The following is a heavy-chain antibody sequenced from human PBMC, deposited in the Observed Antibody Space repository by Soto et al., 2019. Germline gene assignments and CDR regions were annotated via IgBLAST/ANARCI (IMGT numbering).Heavy chain of an antibody. Sequence: PWETLSLTCTVSGGSVTSDEDYWTWIRQSPGKGLEWIGYISNSGSTGYNPSLKTRLSTSVDRSKNQFTLRLTSVTAADTAVYFCATESGSTYGYFDHWGQGTQVTVSS. CDR1: GGSVTSDEDY. J-gene: IGHJ4*02. V-gene: IGHV4-30-4*01. CDR3: ATESGSTYGYFDH. D-gene: IGHD5-18*01. CDR2: ISNSGST.